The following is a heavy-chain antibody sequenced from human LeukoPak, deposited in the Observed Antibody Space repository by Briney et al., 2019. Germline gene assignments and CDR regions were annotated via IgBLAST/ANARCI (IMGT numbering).Heavy chain of an antibody. CDR3: AKDTLDCSSTSCDC. CDR2: ISGSGGST. V-gene: IGHV3-23*01. J-gene: IGHJ4*02. CDR1: GFTFSSYA. Sequence: GGSLRLSCAASGFTFSSYAMSWVRQAPGKGLEWVSAISGSGGSTYYADSVKGRFTISRDNSKNTLYLQMNSLRAEDTAVYYCAKDTLDCSSTSCDCWGQGTLVTVSS. D-gene: IGHD2-2*01.